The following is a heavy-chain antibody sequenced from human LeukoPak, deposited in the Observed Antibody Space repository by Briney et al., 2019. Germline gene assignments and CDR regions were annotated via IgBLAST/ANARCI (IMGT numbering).Heavy chain of an antibody. Sequence: ASVKVSFKASGYTFTSYGISWVRQAPGQGLEWMGWISTYNGNTNYAQKLQGKVTMTTDTSTTTAYMELRSLTSDDTAVYYCSSPGGGSGSYYNWFDPWGQGTLVTVSS. CDR1: GYTFTSYG. J-gene: IGHJ5*02. V-gene: IGHV1-18*01. CDR3: SSPGGGSGSYYNWFDP. D-gene: IGHD3-10*01. CDR2: ISTYNGNT.